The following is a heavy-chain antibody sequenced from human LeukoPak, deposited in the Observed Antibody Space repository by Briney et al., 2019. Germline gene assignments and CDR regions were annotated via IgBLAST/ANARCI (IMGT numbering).Heavy chain of an antibody. D-gene: IGHD6-19*01. J-gene: IGHJ4*02. CDR2: IIPIFGTA. CDR3: ARDPPDSYSSGWYYFDY. V-gene: IGHV1-69*05. Sequence: IXWVRQAPGQGLEGMXRIIPIFGTANYAQKFQGRVTITTDESTSTAYMELSSLRSEDTAVYYCARDPPDSYSSGWYYFDYWGQGTLVTVSS.